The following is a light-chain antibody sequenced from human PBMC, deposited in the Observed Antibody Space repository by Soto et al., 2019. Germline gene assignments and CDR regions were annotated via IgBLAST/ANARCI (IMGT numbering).Light chain of an antibody. CDR1: SSNSGAGYD. CDR2: VNN. J-gene: IGLJ1*01. V-gene: IGLV1-40*01. CDR3: QSYDNSLSGYV. Sequence: QSVLTQPPSVSGAPGQRVTISCTGSSSNSGAGYDVHWYQQLPGTAPKLLIYVNNNRPSGVPDRFSGSKSGTSASLAITGLQAEDEADYYCQSYDNSLSGYVFGTGAKLTVL.